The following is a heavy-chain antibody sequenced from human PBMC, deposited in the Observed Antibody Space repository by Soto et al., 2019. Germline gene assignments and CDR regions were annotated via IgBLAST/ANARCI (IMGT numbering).Heavy chain of an antibody. J-gene: IGHJ3*02. CDR1: GYTFINFF. D-gene: IGHD2-15*01. CDR3: ARSHCSGGSCYLGAFDI. CDR2: INPSGGAT. Sequence: ASVKVSCKASGYTFINFFIHWVRQAPGQGLEWVGIINPSGGATTYPQKFQGRVTMTRDTSTSTVYMDVSSLRFDDTAVYYCARSHCSGGSCYLGAFDIWGQGMMVTVSS. V-gene: IGHV1-46*01.